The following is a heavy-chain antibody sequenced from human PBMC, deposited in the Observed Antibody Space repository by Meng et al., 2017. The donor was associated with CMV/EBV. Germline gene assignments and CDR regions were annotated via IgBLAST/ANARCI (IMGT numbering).Heavy chain of an antibody. D-gene: IGHD3-3*01. CDR1: GFAFSDYY. Sequence: GGSLRLSCAASGFAFSDYYMSWIRQVPGKGLEGVSYISSSGSTIYYADSVKGRFTISRDNAKNSLYLQMNSLRAEDTAVYYCARGNYDFWSGYSDTFDYWGQGTLVTVSS. CDR2: ISSSGSTI. J-gene: IGHJ4*02. V-gene: IGHV3-11*01. CDR3: ARGNYDFWSGYSDTFDY.